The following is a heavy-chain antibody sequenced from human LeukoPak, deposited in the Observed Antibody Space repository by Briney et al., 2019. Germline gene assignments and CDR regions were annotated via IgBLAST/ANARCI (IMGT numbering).Heavy chain of an antibody. Sequence: PGRSLRLSCAASGFSFSSHGMHWVRQAPGKGLEWVASIWSDGSNKYYADSVKGRFTISRDNSKNTLYLQMNSLRAEDTAAYYCARGGKSASYYGKDVWGQGTTVTVSS. D-gene: IGHD5-12*01. V-gene: IGHV3-33*01. CDR3: ARGGKSASYYGKDV. J-gene: IGHJ6*01. CDR2: IWSDGSNK. CDR1: GFSFSSHG.